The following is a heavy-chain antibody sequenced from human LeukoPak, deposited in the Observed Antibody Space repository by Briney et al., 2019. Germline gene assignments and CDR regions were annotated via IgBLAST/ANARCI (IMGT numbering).Heavy chain of an antibody. V-gene: IGHV3-53*01. D-gene: IGHD1-26*01. J-gene: IGHJ3*02. CDR3: ARGGSYLSAFDI. CDR2: IYSGGST. Sequence: PGGSLRLSCATSGFTFSTSDMHWVRQAPGKGLEWVSIIYSGGSTFYADSVKGRFTISRDNSKNTLYLQMNSLRAEDTAVYYCARGGSYLSAFDIWGQGTMVTVSS. CDR1: GFTFSTSD.